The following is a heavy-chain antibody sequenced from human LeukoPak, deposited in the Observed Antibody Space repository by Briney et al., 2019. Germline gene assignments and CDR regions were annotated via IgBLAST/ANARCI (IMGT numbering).Heavy chain of an antibody. V-gene: IGHV3-30-3*01. CDR2: ISYDGSNK. Sequence: GRSLRLSCAASGFTFSSYAMHWVRQAPGKGLEWVAVISYDGSNKYYADSVKGRFTISRDNSKNTLYLQMNSLRAEDTAVYYCAKEKMDYFDYWGQGTLVTVSS. CDR1: GFTFSSYA. CDR3: AKEKMDYFDY. J-gene: IGHJ4*02. D-gene: IGHD5-24*01.